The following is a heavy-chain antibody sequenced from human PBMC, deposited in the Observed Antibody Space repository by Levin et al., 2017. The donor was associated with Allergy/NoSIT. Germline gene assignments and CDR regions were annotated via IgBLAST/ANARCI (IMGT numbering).Heavy chain of an antibody. D-gene: IGHD6-13*01. J-gene: IGHJ4*02. CDR2: IRSKAYGGTT. CDR1: GFTFGDYA. Sequence: GGSLRLSCTASGFTFGDYAMSWVRQAPGKGLEWVGFIRSKAYGGTTEYAASVKGRFTISRDDSKSIAYLQMNSLKTEDTAVYYCTGGIAAAKGRKRGLDYWGQGTLVTVSS. CDR3: TGGIAAAKGRKRGLDY. V-gene: IGHV3-49*04.